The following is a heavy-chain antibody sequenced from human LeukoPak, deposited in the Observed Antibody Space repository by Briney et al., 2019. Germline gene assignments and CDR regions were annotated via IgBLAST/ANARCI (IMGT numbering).Heavy chain of an antibody. V-gene: IGHV1-18*01. J-gene: IGHJ4*02. D-gene: IGHD6-19*01. CDR1: GYTFTSYG. CDR2: ISAYNGNT. CDR3: ARAGPGIAVDHFDY. Sequence: ASVKVSCKASGYTFTSYGISWVRQAPGQGFEWMGRISAYNGNTNYAQKLQGRVTMTTDTSTSTAYMELRSLRSDDTAVYYCARAGPGIAVDHFDYWGQGTLVTVSS.